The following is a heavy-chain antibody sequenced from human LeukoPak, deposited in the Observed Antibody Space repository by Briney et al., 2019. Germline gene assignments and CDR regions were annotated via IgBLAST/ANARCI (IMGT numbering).Heavy chain of an antibody. D-gene: IGHD3-22*01. V-gene: IGHV3-11*01. J-gene: IGHJ6*02. CDR1: GFTFSDYY. CDR3: ARDQGPMYDSYGMDV. Sequence: GGSLRLSCAASGFTFSDYYMSWVRQAPGKGLEWVSYISSSGSTIYYADSVKGRFTISRDNAKNSLYLQMNSLRAEDTAVYYCARDQGPMYDSYGMDVWGQGTTVTVSS. CDR2: ISSSGSTI.